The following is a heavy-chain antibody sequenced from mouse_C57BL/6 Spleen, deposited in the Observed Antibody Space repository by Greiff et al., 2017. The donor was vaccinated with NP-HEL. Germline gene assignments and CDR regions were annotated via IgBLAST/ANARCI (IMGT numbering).Heavy chain of an antibody. CDR1: GYTFTSYW. CDR3: ARTPPYYGSSYWYFDV. V-gene: IGHV1-61*01. D-gene: IGHD1-1*01. Sequence: QVQLQQPGAELVRPGSSVKLSCKASGYTFTSYWMDWVKQRPGQGLEWIGNIYPSDSETHYNQKFKDKATLTVDKSSSTAYMQLSSLTSEDSAVYYCARTPPYYGSSYWYFDVWGTGTTVTVSS. CDR2: IYPSDSET. J-gene: IGHJ1*03.